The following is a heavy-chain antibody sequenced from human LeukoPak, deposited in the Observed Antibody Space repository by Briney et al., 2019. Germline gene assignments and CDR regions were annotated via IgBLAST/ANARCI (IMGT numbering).Heavy chain of an antibody. D-gene: IGHD3-3*01. V-gene: IGHV3-48*01. CDR2: ISSSSSTI. CDR1: GFTFSSYS. Sequence: GGSLRLSCAASGFTFSSYSMNWVRQAPGKGLEWVSYISSSSSTIYYADSVKGRFTISRDNAKNSLYLQMNSLRAEDTAVYYCARGAQYYDFWSGYFDYWGQGTLVTVSS. J-gene: IGHJ4*02. CDR3: ARGAQYYDFWSGYFDY.